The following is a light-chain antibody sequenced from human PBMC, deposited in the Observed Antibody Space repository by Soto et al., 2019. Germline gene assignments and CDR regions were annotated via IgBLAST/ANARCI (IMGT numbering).Light chain of an antibody. J-gene: IGKJ1*01. CDR2: DVS. Sequence: DIQMTQSPSTLSASVGDRVTITCRASQSVRGSLAWHQQQPGKAPKLLIYDVSNLESGVPSRFSAFGSGTEFTLSISSLQPDDFGTYYCQQFYMGWTFGQGTRVDLK. CDR1: QSVRGS. V-gene: IGKV1-5*01. CDR3: QQFYMGWT.